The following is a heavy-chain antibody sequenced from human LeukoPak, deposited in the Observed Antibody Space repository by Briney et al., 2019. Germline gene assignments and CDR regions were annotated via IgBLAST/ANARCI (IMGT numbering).Heavy chain of an antibody. Sequence: PSETLSLTCAVYGGSFSGYYWSWIRQPPGKGLEWIGEINHSGSTNYNPSLTSRVTISVDTSKNQFSLKPSSVTAADTAVYYCARATMIVPQGGDYFDYWGQGTLVTVSS. J-gene: IGHJ4*02. CDR1: GGSFSGYY. CDR2: INHSGST. CDR3: ARATMIVPQGGDYFDY. V-gene: IGHV4-34*01. D-gene: IGHD3-22*01.